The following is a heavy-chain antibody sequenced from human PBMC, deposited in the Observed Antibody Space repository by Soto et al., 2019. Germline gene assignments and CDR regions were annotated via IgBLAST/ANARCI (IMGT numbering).Heavy chain of an antibody. CDR2: ISAYNGNT. D-gene: IGHD3-9*01. CDR3: ARGDILPGYYLSSRNAFDF. J-gene: IGHJ3*01. V-gene: IGHV1-18*01. CDR1: GYTFTSYG. Sequence: GASVKVSCKASGYTFTSYGISWVRQAPGQGLEWTGWISAYNGNTNYAQKLQGRVTMTTDTSTSTAYMELRSLRSDDTAVYYCARGDILPGYYLSSRNAFDFWGQGTMVNVS.